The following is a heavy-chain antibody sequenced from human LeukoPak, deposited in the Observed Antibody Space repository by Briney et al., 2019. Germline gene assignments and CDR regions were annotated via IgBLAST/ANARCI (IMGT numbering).Heavy chain of an antibody. J-gene: IGHJ3*02. CDR1: GGSISSSSYY. V-gene: IGHV4-61*01. CDR3: ARDRGRAFDI. D-gene: IGHD3-10*01. CDR2: IYYSGST. Sequence: PSETLSLTCTVSGGSISSSSYYWGWIRQPPGKGLEWIGYIYYSGSTNYNPSLKSRVTISVDTSKNQFSLKLSSVTAADTAVYYCARDRGRAFDIWGQGTMVTVSS.